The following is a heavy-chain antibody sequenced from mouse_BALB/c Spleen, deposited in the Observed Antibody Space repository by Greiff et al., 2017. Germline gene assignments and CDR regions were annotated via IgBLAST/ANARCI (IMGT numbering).Heavy chain of an antibody. Sequence: QVHVKQSGAELVRPGTSVKVSCKASGYAFTNYLIEWVKQRPGQGLEWIGVINPGSGGTNYNEKFKGKATLTADKSSSTAYMQLSSLTSDDSAVYFCARGDPITTATFAYWGQGTLVTVSA. V-gene: IGHV1-54*01. J-gene: IGHJ3*01. CDR2: INPGSGGT. CDR1: GYAFTNYL. D-gene: IGHD1-2*01. CDR3: ARGDPITTATFAY.